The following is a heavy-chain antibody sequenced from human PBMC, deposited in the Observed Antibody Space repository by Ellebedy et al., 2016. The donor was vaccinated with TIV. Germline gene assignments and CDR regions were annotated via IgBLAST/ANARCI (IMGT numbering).Heavy chain of an antibody. CDR3: ARGKYYYDSSGYYYDAFDI. V-gene: IGHV1-69*13. D-gene: IGHD3-22*01. CDR2: IIPIFGTA. CDR1: GGTFSSYA. J-gene: IGHJ3*02. Sequence: SVKVSCXASGGTFSSYAISWVRQVPGQGLEWMGGIIPIFGTANYAQKFQGRVTITADESTSTAYMELSSLRSEDTAVYYCARGKYYYDSSGYYYDAFDIWGQGTMVTVSS.